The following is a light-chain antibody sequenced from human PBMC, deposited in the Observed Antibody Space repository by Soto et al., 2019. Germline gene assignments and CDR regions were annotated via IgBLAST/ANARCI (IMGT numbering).Light chain of an antibody. V-gene: IGKV3-20*01. CDR2: GAS. CDR1: QSVDSGY. CDR3: QQYGGSPQT. Sequence: EIVLTQSPGTLSFSPGDRATLSCWASQSVDSGYLAWYQQRPGQAPRLLIYGASSRATGIPDRFSGSGSGTDFTLTISRLEPEDFALNYCQQYGGSPQTFGQGTRLDIK. J-gene: IGKJ2*01.